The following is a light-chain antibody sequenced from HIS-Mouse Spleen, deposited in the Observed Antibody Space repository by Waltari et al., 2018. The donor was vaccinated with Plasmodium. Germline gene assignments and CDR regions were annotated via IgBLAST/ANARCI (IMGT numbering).Light chain of an antibody. V-gene: IGLV7-43*01. CDR3: LLYYGGARV. CDR1: TGTVTSGYY. Sequence: QTVVTQAPSLTVSPGGTVTLTCASSTGTVTSGYYPNWFQQKPGQAPRALIYRTSNKPAWTPARFSGSLLGGKAALTLSGVQPEDEAEYYCLLYYGGARVFGGGTKLTVL. J-gene: IGLJ3*02. CDR2: RTS.